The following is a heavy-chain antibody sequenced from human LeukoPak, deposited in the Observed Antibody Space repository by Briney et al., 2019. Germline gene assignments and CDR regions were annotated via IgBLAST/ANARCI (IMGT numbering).Heavy chain of an antibody. CDR3: VRDPPRTVPGIDFDY. V-gene: IGHV3-48*01. J-gene: IGHJ4*02. Sequence: GGSLRLSCAASGFTFSDYSFNWVRQAPGKGLEWVSYISSSGSPIYYADSLKGRFTISRDNAKNSLYLQMNSLRAEDTAVYYCVRDPPRTVPGIDFDYWGQGTLVTDSS. D-gene: IGHD6-19*01. CDR1: GFTFSDYS. CDR2: ISSSGSPI.